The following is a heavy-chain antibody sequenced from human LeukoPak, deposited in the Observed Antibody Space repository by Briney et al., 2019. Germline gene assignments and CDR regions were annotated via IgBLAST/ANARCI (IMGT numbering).Heavy chain of an antibody. D-gene: IGHD2-15*01. CDR3: ARDYIVVVVAAPGEH. V-gene: IGHV3-30-3*01. Sequence: GGSLRLSCAASDFSLKTYNMNWVCQAPGKGLEWVAVISYDGSNKYYADSVKGRFTISRDNSKNTLYLQMNSLRAEDTAVYYCARDYIVVVVAAPGEHWGQGTLVTVSS. J-gene: IGHJ1*01. CDR1: DFSLKTYN. CDR2: ISYDGSNK.